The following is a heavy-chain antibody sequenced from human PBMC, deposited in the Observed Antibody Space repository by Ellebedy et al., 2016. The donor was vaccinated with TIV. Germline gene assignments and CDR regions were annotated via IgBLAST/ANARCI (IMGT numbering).Heavy chain of an antibody. D-gene: IGHD6-19*01. Sequence: PGGSLTLSCAASGFTFSSYAMHWVRQAPGKGLEWVAVISYDGSNKYYADSVKGRFTISRDNSKNTLYLQMNSLRAEDTAVYYCARKIAVAPLDAFDIWGQGTMVTVSS. J-gene: IGHJ3*02. CDR1: GFTFSSYA. CDR2: ISYDGSNK. CDR3: ARKIAVAPLDAFDI. V-gene: IGHV3-30-3*01.